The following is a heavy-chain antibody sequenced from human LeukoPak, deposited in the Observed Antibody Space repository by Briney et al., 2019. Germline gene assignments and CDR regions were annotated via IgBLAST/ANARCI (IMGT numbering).Heavy chain of an antibody. J-gene: IGHJ4*02. CDR3: AKQSSRRLDYFDY. CDR2: ISGSGGST. Sequence: GESLKISCAASGFTFSSYAMSWVRQAPGKGLEWVSAISGSGGSTYYADSVKGRFTISRDNSKNTLYLQMNSLRAEDTAVYYCAKQSSRRLDYFDYWGQGTLVTVSS. CDR1: GFTFSSYA. V-gene: IGHV3-23*01. D-gene: IGHD6-13*01.